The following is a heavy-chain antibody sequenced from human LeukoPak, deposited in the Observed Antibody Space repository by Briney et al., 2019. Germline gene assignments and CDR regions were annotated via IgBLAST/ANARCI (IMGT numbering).Heavy chain of an antibody. Sequence: PGGSLRLSCAASGFTFSNFGIHWVRQAPGKGLEWVALISYDGSNQYYADSVKGRFTISRDNSKSTLYLQMNSLRPEDTAVYYCAKGYYYDSSGYYQHFDHWGQGTQVTVSS. V-gene: IGHV3-30*18. J-gene: IGHJ4*02. CDR2: ISYDGSNQ. CDR1: GFTFSNFG. D-gene: IGHD3-22*01. CDR3: AKGYYYDSSGYYQHFDH.